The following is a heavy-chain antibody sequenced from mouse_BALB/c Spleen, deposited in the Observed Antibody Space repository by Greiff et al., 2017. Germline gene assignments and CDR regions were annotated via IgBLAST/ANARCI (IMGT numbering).Heavy chain of an antibody. V-gene: IGHV3-2*02. CDR1: GYSITSDYA. CDR2: ISYSGST. D-gene: IGHD2-3*01. J-gene: IGHJ4*01. Sequence: DVQLQESGPGLVKPSQSLSLTCTVTGYSITSDYAWNWIRQFPGNKLEWMGYISYSGSTSYNPSLKSRISITRDTSKNQFFLQLNSVTTEDTATYYCARSDGYDAMDYWGQGTSVTVSS. CDR3: ARSDGYDAMDY.